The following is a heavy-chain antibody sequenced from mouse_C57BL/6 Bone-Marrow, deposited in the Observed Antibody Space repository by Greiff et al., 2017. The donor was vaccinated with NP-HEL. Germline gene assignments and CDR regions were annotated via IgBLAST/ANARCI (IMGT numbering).Heavy chain of an antibody. J-gene: IGHJ2*01. Sequence: EVKLVESEGGLVQPGSSMKLSCTASGFTFSDYYMAWVRQVPEKGLEWVANINYDGSSTYYLDSLKSRFIISRDNAKNILYLQMSSLKSEDTATYYCARDGGDSSGYYFDYWGQGTTLTVSS. CDR1: GFTFSDYY. V-gene: IGHV5-16*01. D-gene: IGHD3-2*02. CDR3: ARDGGDSSGYYFDY. CDR2: INYDGSST.